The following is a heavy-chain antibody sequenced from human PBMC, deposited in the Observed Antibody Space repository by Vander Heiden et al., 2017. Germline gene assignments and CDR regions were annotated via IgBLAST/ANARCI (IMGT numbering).Heavy chain of an antibody. D-gene: IGHD2-2*01. J-gene: IGHJ2*01. CDR1: GLSFSSYA. CDR2: IDGRGGNT. Sequence: EVQLLESGGGLVQPGGSLRLSCAASGLSFSSYAMSWVRQGPGKGLEWVSAIDGRGGNTYYADSVKGRFTISRDNSKNTLYLEMNSLRAEDTAVYYCAKPGCSGTSCFYWYFDLWGRGTLVTVSS. V-gene: IGHV3-23*01. CDR3: AKPGCSGTSCFYWYFDL.